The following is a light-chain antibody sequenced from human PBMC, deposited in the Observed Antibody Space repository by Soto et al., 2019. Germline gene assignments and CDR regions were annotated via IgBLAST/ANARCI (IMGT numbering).Light chain of an antibody. Sequence: QSALTQPASVSGSPGQSITISCTGTSSDVGAYNYVSWYQQHPGKAPKLMIYEVSNRPSGVSNRFSGSKSGNTASLTISGLQAEDEADYYCSSYTSGSTWVFGGWTKLTVL. CDR3: SSYTSGSTWV. V-gene: IGLV2-14*01. CDR2: EVS. J-gene: IGLJ3*02. CDR1: SSDVGAYNY.